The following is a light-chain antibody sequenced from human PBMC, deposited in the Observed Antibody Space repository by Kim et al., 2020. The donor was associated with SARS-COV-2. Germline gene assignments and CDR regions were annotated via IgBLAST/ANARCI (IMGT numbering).Light chain of an antibody. V-gene: IGKV3-11*01. J-gene: IGKJ3*01. CDR2: DAS. CDR3: LQRSIWPPLFT. Sequence: PGERATLSCRASQSVSSYLAWYQQKPGQAPRLLIYDASNRATGIPARFSGSGSGTDFTLTISSLEPEDFAVYYCLQRSIWPPLFTFGPGTKVDIK. CDR1: QSVSSY.